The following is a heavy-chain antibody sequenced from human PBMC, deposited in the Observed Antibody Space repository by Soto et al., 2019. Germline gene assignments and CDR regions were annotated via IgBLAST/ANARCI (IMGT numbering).Heavy chain of an antibody. CDR3: ARARDGSWGY. CDR2: IYYSGST. V-gene: IGHV4-59*01. CDR1: VGSISSYY. J-gene: IGHJ4*02. D-gene: IGHD3-10*01. Sequence: SETLSLTCTVSVGSISSYYWSWIRQPPGKGLEWIGYIYYSGSTNYNPSLKSRVTISVDTSKNQFSLKLSSVTAADTAVYYCARARDGSWGYWGQGTLVTVSS.